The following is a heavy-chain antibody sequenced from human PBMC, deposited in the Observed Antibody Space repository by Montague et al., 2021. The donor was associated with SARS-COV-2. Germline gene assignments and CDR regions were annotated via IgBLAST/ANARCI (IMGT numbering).Heavy chain of an antibody. CDR2: TYYRSEWYS. V-gene: IGHV6-1*01. J-gene: IGHJ4*02. D-gene: IGHD2-15*01. CDR3: ARAERGSCGDGNCYQYFFNY. CDR1: FASVSTNSGT. Sequence: FSISFASVSTNSGTWNWVRLSPSRGLEWLGRTYYRSEWYSDYSVSVKSRISINPDTSKNQFSLQLNSATPEDTAVYYCARAERGSCGDGNCYQYFFNYWGQGTLVTVSS.